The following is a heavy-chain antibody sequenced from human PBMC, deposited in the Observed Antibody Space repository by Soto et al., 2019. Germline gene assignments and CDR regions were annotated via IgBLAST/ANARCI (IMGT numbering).Heavy chain of an antibody. J-gene: IGHJ6*02. Sequence: QVQLRESGPGLVKPSETLSLTCTVSGDSVTGSSYYWSWVRQSPGKGLERIAYIYYGDYTNYNPYLTSRVTISADTSKKQFSLKLSSVTASDSAVYFCAAGKVSANAYGSPLPYHYYGLDVWGQGTMVTVSS. D-gene: IGHD3-10*01. CDR3: AAGKVSANAYGSPLPYHYYGLDV. CDR1: GDSVTGSSYY. V-gene: IGHV4-61*01. CDR2: IYYGDYT.